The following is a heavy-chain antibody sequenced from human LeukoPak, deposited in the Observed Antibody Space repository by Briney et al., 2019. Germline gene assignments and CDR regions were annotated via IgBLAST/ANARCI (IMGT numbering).Heavy chain of an antibody. CDR1: GFTFSSYS. J-gene: IGHJ4*02. CDR2: VWYGGTS. V-gene: IGHV3-33*08. Sequence: ETGGSLRLSCAASGFTFSSYSMNWVRQAPGKGLEWVAVVWYGGTSYADSVKGRFTISRDNSKNTLYLQMNSLRAEDTAVYYCARDIGDCSSGRCYSDYIDYWGQGTLVTVSS. D-gene: IGHD2-15*01. CDR3: ARDIGDCSSGRCYSDYIDY.